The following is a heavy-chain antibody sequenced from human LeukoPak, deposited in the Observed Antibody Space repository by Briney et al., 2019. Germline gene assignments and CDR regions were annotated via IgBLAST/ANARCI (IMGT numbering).Heavy chain of an antibody. D-gene: IGHD2-2*01. Sequence: GGSLRLSCAASGFTFSSYWMSWVRQAPGKGLEWVANIKQDGSEKYYVDSVKGRFTISRDNAKNSLYLQMNSLRAEDTAVYYCARDHAQYYYYYMDVWGKGTTVTVSS. V-gene: IGHV3-7*01. CDR1: GFTFSSYW. CDR2: IKQDGSEK. CDR3: ARDHAQYYYYYMDV. J-gene: IGHJ6*03.